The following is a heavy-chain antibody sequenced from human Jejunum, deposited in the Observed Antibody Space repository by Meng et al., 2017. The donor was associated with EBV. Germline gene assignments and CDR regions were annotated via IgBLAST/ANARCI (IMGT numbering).Heavy chain of an antibody. V-gene: IGHV3-74*02. Sequence: VQRVDAGGGLVQPGGSLRFSCAASGFSFSGNWMHWVRQAPGEGLVWVSRIDSDGTSTNYADSVRGRFTMSRDNANNKLFLQMNSLRAEDTAVYYCVRGRHSASMWYNWYFDLWGRGTLVTVSS. J-gene: IGHJ2*01. CDR1: GFSFSGNW. CDR3: VRGRHSASMWYNWYFDL. D-gene: IGHD1-1*01. CDR2: IDSDGTST.